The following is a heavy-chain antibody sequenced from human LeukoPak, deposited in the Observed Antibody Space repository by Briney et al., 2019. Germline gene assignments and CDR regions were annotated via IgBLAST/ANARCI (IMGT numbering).Heavy chain of an antibody. CDR1: AFTVSSNY. Sequence: GGSLRLSCAASAFTVSSNYMSWVRQAPGKGLEWVSVIYSGGSTYYADSVKGRFTISRDNSKNSLYLQMNSLRAEDTAVFYCARVRNTIFGVTSFDYWGQGTLVTVSS. CDR3: ARVRNTIFGVTSFDY. D-gene: IGHD3-3*01. V-gene: IGHV3-66*01. CDR2: IYSGGST. J-gene: IGHJ4*02.